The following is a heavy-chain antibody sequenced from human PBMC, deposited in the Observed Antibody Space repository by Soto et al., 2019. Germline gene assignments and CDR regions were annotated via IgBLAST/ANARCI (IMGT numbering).Heavy chain of an antibody. V-gene: IGHV4-59*01. Sequence: PSETLSLTCTVSGGSISSYYWSWIRQPPGKGLEWIGYIYYSGSTNYNPSLKSRVTISVDTSKNQFSLKLSSVTAADTAVYYCARDKGDAFDIWGQGTMGT. CDR3: ARDKGDAFDI. CDR2: IYYSGST. CDR1: GGSISSYY. J-gene: IGHJ3*02.